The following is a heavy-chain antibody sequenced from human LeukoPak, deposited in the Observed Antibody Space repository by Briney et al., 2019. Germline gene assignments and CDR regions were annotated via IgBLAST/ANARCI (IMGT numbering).Heavy chain of an antibody. CDR2: FYYTGTI. CDR1: DGSMSSTDHF. CDR3: ARQGVVLNKAGWYFDL. V-gene: IGHV4-39*01. J-gene: IGHJ2*01. D-gene: IGHD3-16*01. Sequence: PSETLSLTCIVSDGSMSSTDHFWGWIRQPPGKGLEWIGSFYYTGTIFYSPSLESRGTISIDTSKNQFSLKIRSVTAADTAVYYCARQGVVLNKAGWYFDLWGRGALVTVSS.